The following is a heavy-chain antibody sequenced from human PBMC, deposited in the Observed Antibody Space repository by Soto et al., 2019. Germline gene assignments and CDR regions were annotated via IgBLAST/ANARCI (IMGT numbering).Heavy chain of an antibody. J-gene: IGHJ4*02. CDR2: INQDGSVK. Sequence: SLRLSCAASGFTFSNSAMHWVRQAPGKGLEWVVNINQDGSVKYYVDSVKGRFTISRDYAKNSVYLQMNSLTAEDTAVYYCARAVAGASSYWGQGTVVTVS. V-gene: IGHV3-7*01. D-gene: IGHD2-15*01. CDR3: ARAVAGASSY. CDR1: GFTFSNSA.